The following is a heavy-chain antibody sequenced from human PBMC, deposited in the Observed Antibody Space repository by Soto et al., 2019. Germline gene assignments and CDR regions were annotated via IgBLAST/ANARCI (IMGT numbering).Heavy chain of an antibody. CDR3: AKDAKILDWLPTSYYYDF. CDR2: ISRSGNST. J-gene: IGHJ4*02. D-gene: IGHD3-9*01. V-gene: IGHV3-23*01. CDR1: GFSFSSYA. Sequence: EVQVLESGGDLAQPGGSLRLSCAASGFSFSSYAMSWVRQSPGKGLEWVSSISRSGNSTYSADSVRGRFTISRDNSKNTLYLQRYRLRAEDTAVYYWAKDAKILDWLPTSYYYDFWGRGALVTVSS.